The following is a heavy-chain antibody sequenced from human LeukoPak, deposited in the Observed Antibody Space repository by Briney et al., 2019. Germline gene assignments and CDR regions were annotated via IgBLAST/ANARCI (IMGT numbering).Heavy chain of an antibody. V-gene: IGHV3-30*03. CDR1: GFTFSSYG. D-gene: IGHD3-10*01. CDR3: ARDRSMVPDY. Sequence: PGGSLRLSCAASGFTFSSYGMHWVRQAPGKGLEWVAVISYDGSNKYYADSVKGRFTISRDNSKNTLYLQMNSLRAEDTAVYYCARDRSMVPDYWGQGTLVTVSS. J-gene: IGHJ4*02. CDR2: ISYDGSNK.